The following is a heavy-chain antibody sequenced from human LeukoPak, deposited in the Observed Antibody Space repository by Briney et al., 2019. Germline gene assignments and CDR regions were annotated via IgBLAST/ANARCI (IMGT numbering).Heavy chain of an antibody. D-gene: IGHD5-18*01. CDR1: GFTFSSYG. CDR2: ISYDGSNK. CDR3: ARSGGGSWIQLWLDY. J-gene: IGHJ4*02. V-gene: IGHV3-30*03. Sequence: GGSLRLSCAASGFTFSSYGMHWVRQAPGKGLEWVAVISYDGSNKYYADSVKGRFTISRDNSKNTLYLQMNSLRAEDTAVYYCARSGGGSWIQLWLDYWGQGTLVTVSS.